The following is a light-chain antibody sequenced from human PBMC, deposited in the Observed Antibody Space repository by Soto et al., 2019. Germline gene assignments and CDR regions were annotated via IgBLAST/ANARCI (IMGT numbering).Light chain of an antibody. Sequence: EIVLTQSPATLSLSPGERATLSCRASQSVSIDLAWYQQTPGQAPRLLIYGASTRATGIPVRFSGSASGTDFTLTISSLEPEDFAVYYCQQRSNWPPITFGQGTRLEIK. CDR2: GAS. V-gene: IGKV3-11*01. CDR3: QQRSNWPPIT. CDR1: QSVSID. J-gene: IGKJ5*01.